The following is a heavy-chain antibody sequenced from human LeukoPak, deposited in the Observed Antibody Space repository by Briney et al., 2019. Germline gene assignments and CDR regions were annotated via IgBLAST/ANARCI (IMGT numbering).Heavy chain of an antibody. CDR3: ARGNRNGHDAFDI. J-gene: IGHJ3*02. CDR2: IYSGGST. V-gene: IGHV3-53*04. CDR1: GFTVSSNY. Sequence: GGSLRLSCAASGFTVSSNYMSWVRQAPGKGLEWVSVIYSGGSTYYADSVKGRFTISRHNSKNTLYLQMNSLRAEDTAVYYCARGNRNGHDAFDIWGQGTMVTVSS. D-gene: IGHD1-14*01.